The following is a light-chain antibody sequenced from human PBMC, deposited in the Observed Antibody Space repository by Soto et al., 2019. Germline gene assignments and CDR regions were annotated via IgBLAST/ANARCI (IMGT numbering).Light chain of an antibody. CDR1: QSVSSY. CDR3: QQRSNWPPWT. V-gene: IGKV3-11*01. J-gene: IGKJ3*01. CDR2: DAS. Sequence: EVVLTQSPATLSFSPGETATLSCRASQSVSSYLAWYQQKPGQPPRLLIYDASNRATGIPARFSGSGSGTDFTLTITTLEPEDFAVYYCQQRSNWPPWTFGPGTKV.